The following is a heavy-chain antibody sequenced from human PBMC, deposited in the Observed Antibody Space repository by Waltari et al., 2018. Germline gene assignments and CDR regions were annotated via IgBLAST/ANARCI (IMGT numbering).Heavy chain of an antibody. CDR3: ARDLGSDYGNRDY. V-gene: IGHV1-2*06. CDR1: GSTFTGYY. CDR2: INPNSGDT. J-gene: IGHJ4*02. Sequence: QVHLVQSGAEVKKPGASVKVSCKASGSTFTGYYIPWVRRAPGQGLEWMGRINPNSGDTNYAQKFQGRVTLTRDTSINTAYMELSSLKSDDTAVYYCARDLGSDYGNRDYWGQGTLVTVPS. D-gene: IGHD4-17*01.